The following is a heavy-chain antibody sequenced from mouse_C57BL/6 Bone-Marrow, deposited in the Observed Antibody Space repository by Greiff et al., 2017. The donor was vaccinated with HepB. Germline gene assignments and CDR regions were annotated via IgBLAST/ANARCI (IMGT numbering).Heavy chain of an antibody. CDR3: ARDGRQLRPY. D-gene: IGHD3-2*02. CDR2: ISYDGSN. J-gene: IGHJ3*01. Sequence: EVKLMESGPGLVKPSQSLSLTCSVTGYSITSGYYWNWIRQFPGNKLEWMGYISYDGSNNYNPSLKNRISITRDTSTNQFFLKLNSVTTEDTATYYCARDGRQLRPYWGQGTLVTVSA. CDR1: GYSITSGYY. V-gene: IGHV3-6*01.